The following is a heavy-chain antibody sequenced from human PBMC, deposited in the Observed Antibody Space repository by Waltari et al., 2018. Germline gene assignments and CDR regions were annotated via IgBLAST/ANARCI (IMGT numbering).Heavy chain of an antibody. CDR3: ARDSRDRSGNYYDMDV. J-gene: IGHJ6*03. CDR1: GYTFTSYD. D-gene: IGHD1-1*01. Sequence: QVQLVQSGAEVKKPGASVKVSCKASGYTFTSYDINWVRQATGQGLEWMGWMNPNRGNKGYAQKFKGRVTRTRNTSISTAYMELSSLRSEDTAVYYCARDSRDRSGNYYDMDVWGKGTTVTVSS. V-gene: IGHV1-8*01. CDR2: MNPNRGNK.